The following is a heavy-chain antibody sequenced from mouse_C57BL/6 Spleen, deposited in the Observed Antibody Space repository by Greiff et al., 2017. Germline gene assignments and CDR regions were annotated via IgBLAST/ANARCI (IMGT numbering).Heavy chain of an antibody. V-gene: IGHV1-52*01. CDR1: GYTFTSYW. J-gene: IGHJ2*01. CDR2: IDPSDSET. D-gene: IGHD1-2*01. CDR3: AREGSTTAFDC. Sequence: QVQLQQPGAELVRPGSSVKLSCKASGYTFTSYWMHWVKQRPIQGLEWIGNIDPSDSETHYNQKFKDKATLTVDKSSSTAYMQLSSLTSEDSAVYYCAREGSTTAFDCWGQGTTLTVSS.